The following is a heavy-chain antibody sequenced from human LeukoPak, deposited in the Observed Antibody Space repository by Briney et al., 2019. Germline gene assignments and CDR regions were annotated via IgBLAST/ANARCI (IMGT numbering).Heavy chain of an antibody. J-gene: IGHJ6*02. CDR2: ISSSLSTI. CDR3: ATGTYSSGWSVYYGMEA. CDR1: GFTFSSYS. V-gene: IGHV3-48*02. D-gene: IGHD6-19*01. Sequence: GGALRLSCAASGFTFSSYSMNWVRQAPGKGREWVSWISSSLSTIYYADSVKGTFTISRDNAKNTLYLQMNSLRDEDTAVYYCATGTYSSGWSVYYGMEAWGQGHTVAVSS.